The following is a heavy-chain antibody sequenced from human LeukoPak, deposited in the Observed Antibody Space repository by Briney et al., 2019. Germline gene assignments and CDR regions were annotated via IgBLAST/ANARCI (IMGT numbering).Heavy chain of an antibody. CDR1: GFTFSSYA. D-gene: IGHD3-22*01. V-gene: IGHV3-66*01. CDR2: IYSGGST. J-gene: IGHJ3*02. Sequence: GGSLRLSCAASGFTFSSYAMSWVRQAPGKGLEWVSVIYSGGSTYYADSVKGRFTISRDNSKNTLYLQMNSLRAEDTAVYYCAKAPRGYYDSSGYPEGDAFDIWGQGTMVTVSS. CDR3: AKAPRGYYDSSGYPEGDAFDI.